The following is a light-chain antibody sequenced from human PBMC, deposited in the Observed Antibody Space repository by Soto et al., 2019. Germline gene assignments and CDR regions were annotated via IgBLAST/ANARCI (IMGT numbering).Light chain of an antibody. Sequence: QSVLRQPPSVSGAPGQRVTISCTGSNSNIGAGYDVHWYQQLPGTAPKLLIYGNSNRPSGVPDRFSGSKSGTSASLAITGLQAEDEADYYCQSYDTSLSGFVVFGGGTKLTVL. V-gene: IGLV1-40*01. CDR2: GNS. J-gene: IGLJ2*01. CDR1: NSNIGAGYD. CDR3: QSYDTSLSGFVV.